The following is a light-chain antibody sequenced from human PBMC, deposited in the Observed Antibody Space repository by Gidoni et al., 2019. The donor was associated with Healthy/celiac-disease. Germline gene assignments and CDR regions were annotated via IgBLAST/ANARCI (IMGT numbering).Light chain of an antibody. CDR3: QQEST. CDR1: QSVSSY. V-gene: IGKV3-11*01. J-gene: IGKJ3*01. Sequence: EIVFTQSPATLSLSPGERATLSCRASQSVSSYLAWYQQKPGQAPRLLIYDASNRATGIPARFSGSGSGTDFTLTISSLEPEDFAVYYCQQESTFGPGTKVDIK. CDR2: DAS.